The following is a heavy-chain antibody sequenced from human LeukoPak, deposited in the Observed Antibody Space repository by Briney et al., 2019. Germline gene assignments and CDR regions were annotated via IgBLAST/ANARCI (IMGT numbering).Heavy chain of an antibody. CDR1: GFSFSSNY. V-gene: IGHV3-53*01. CDR3: AARDCSTTSCYGGLFDY. CDR2: LYSGGST. J-gene: IGHJ4*02. Sequence: PGGSLRLSCAASGFSFSSNYMNWVRQAPGKGLEWVSFLYSGGSTYYADSVKGRFTISRDSSKNTVYLQMNSLRAEDTAVYYCAARDCSTTSCYGGLFDYWGQGTLVTVSS. D-gene: IGHD2-2*01.